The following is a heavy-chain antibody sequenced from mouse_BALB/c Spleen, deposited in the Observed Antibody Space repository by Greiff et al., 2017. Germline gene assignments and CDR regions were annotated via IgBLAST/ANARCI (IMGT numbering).Heavy chain of an antibody. J-gene: IGHJ1*01. CDR3: VRIYYGNYWYFDV. D-gene: IGHD2-1*01. V-gene: IGHV2-9-2*01. Sequence: QVQLQQSGPGLVAPSQSLSITCTVSGFSLTSYDISWIRQPPGKGLEWLGVIWTGGGTNYNSAFMSRLSISKDNSKSQVFLKMNSLQTDDTAIYYCVRIYYGNYWYFDVWGAGTTVTVSS. CDR1: GFSLTSYD. CDR2: IWTGGGT.